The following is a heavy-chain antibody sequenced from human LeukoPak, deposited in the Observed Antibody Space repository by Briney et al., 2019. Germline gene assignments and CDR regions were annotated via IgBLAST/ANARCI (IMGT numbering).Heavy chain of an antibody. CDR3: ARHGDSSSWYLTPFDF. CDR1: GGSISSSSYY. D-gene: IGHD6-13*01. J-gene: IGHJ4*02. Sequence: SETLSLTCTVSGGSISSSSYYWGWIRQPPGKGLEWIGRIYYSGSTNYNPSLKSRVTISVDTSKNQFSLKLSSVTAAQTAVYYCARHGDSSSWYLTPFDFWGQGTLVTVSS. V-gene: IGHV4-39*01. CDR2: IYYSGST.